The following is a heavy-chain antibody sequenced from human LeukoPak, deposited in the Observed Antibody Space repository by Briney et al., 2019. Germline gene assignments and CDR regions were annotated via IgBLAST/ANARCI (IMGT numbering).Heavy chain of an antibody. V-gene: IGHV4-34*01. D-gene: IGHD2-2*02. Sequence: SETLSVTCAVYGGSFNGYYWSWIRQPLGKGLEWIGEINHSGSTNYNPSLKSRVTISVDTSKNQFSLKLSSVTAADTAVYYCARAGYCSSASCYKLDYWGQGTLVTVSS. CDR3: ARAGYCSSASCYKLDY. CDR2: INHSGST. J-gene: IGHJ4*02. CDR1: GGSFNGYY.